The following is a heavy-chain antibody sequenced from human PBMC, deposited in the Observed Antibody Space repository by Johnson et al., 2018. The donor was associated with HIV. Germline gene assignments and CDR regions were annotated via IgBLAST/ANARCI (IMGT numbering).Heavy chain of an antibody. Sequence: VQLVESGGGLVQPGGSLRLSCAASGFTLSRYDMHWVRQPTGKGLEWVSGINWNGGSTGYADSVKGRFTISRDNAKNSLYLQMNSLRAEDTALYYCARGAPWSGSDAFDIWGQGTMVTVSS. V-gene: IGHV3-20*04. J-gene: IGHJ3*02. CDR1: GFTLSRYD. D-gene: IGHD3-3*01. CDR3: ARGAPWSGSDAFDI. CDR2: INWNGGST.